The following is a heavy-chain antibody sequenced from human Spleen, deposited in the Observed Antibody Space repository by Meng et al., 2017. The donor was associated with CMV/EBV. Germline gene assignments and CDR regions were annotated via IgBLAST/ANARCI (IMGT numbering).Heavy chain of an antibody. V-gene: IGHV3-23*01. D-gene: IGHD3-3*01. CDR2: ISGSGGST. CDR1: GFTFSGYS. Sequence: GGSLRLSCAASGFTFSGYSMSWVRQAPGKGLEWVSTISGSGGSTYYADSVKGRFTISRDNSKNRLYLQMNSLRAEDMAVYYCAKDSTIFGIIHYFDYWGQGTLVTVSS. J-gene: IGHJ4*02. CDR3: AKDSTIFGIIHYFDY.